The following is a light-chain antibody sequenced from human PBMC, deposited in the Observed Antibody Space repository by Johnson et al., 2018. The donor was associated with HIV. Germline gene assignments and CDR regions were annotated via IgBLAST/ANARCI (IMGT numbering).Light chain of an antibody. Sequence: QSVLTQPPSVSAAPGQKVTISCSGSSSNIGNNYVSWYQQLPGTAPKLLIYDNNKRPSGIPDRFSGSKSGTSATLGITGLQTGDEADDYCGTWDSSLIFYVFGTGTKVTVL. CDR3: GTWDSSLIFYV. CDR1: SSNIGNNY. CDR2: DNN. J-gene: IGLJ1*01. V-gene: IGLV1-51*01.